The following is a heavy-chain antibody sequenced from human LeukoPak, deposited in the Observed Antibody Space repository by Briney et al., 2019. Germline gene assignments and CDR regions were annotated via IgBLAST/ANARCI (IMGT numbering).Heavy chain of an antibody. J-gene: IGHJ4*02. Sequence: SVKISCKASGGTFSSYAISWVRQAPGQGLEWMGGIIPIFGTANYAQKFQGRVTITADESTSTAYMELSSLRSEDTAVYYCASGYYDSSGYKMPGFDYWGQGTLVTVSS. CDR2: IIPIFGTA. D-gene: IGHD3-22*01. V-gene: IGHV1-69*13. CDR3: ASGYYDSSGYKMPGFDY. CDR1: GGTFSSYA.